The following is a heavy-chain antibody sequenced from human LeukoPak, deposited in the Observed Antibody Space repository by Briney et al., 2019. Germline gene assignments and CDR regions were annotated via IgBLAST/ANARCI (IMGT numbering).Heavy chain of an antibody. CDR1: GYTFTGYY. D-gene: IGHD3-9*01. CDR3: ARDYPHYGILTGSDYYGMDV. CDR2: INPNSGGA. Sequence: ASVKVSCKAPGYTFTGYYMHWVRQAPGQGLEWMGRINPNSGGANYAQKFQGRVTMTRDTSISTAYMELSRLRSDDTAVYYCARDYPHYGILTGSDYYGMDVWGQGTTVTVSS. V-gene: IGHV1-2*06. J-gene: IGHJ6*02.